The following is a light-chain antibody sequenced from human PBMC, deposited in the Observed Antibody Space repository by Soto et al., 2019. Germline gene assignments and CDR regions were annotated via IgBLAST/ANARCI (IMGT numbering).Light chain of an antibody. J-gene: IGKJ5*01. V-gene: IGKV3-20*01. CDR3: QRYGSSPLIT. Sequence: EIVLTQSPVTLSLSPGERATLSCRASQSVSNNYLAWYQQKPGQAPRLLIYGASNRATGIPDRFSGSGSGTDFTLTISRLEPEDFAVYFCQRYGSSPLITFGQGTRLEIK. CDR2: GAS. CDR1: QSVSNNY.